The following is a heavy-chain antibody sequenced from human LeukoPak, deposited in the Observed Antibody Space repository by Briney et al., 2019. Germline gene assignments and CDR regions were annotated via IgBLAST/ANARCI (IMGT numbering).Heavy chain of an antibody. CDR3: ARDCSSTSCYFRVFDY. V-gene: IGHV1-18*01. CDR1: GYTFTSYG. J-gene: IGHJ4*02. CDR2: ISAYNGNT. Sequence: ASVKVSCKASGYTFTSYGISWVRQAPGQGLEWMGWISAYNGNTNYVQKLQGRVTMTTDTSTSTAYMELRSLRSDDTAVYYSARDCSSTSCYFRVFDYWGQGTLVTVSS. D-gene: IGHD2-2*01.